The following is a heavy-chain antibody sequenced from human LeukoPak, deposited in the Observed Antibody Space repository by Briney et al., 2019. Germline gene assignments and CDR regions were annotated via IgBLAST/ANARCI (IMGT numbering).Heavy chain of an antibody. V-gene: IGHV4-59*01. CDR1: GGSISSYY. Sequence: SETLSLTCTVSGGSISSYYWSWIRQPPGKGLEWIGYIYYSGSTNYNPSLKSRVTISVDTSKNQFSLKLSSVTAADTAVYYCARKTPRYDVDYWGQGTLVTVSS. CDR2: IYYSGST. CDR3: ARKTPRYDVDY. J-gene: IGHJ4*02. D-gene: IGHD3-3*01.